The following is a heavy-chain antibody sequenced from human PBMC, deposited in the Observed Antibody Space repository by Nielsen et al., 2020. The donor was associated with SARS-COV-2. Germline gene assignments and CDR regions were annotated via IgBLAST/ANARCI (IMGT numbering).Heavy chain of an antibody. J-gene: IGHJ5*02. CDR1: GYTFTSYY. D-gene: IGHD2-2*01. V-gene: IGHV1-46*04. Sequence: ASVKVSCKASGYTFTSYYMHWVRQAPGQGLEWMGIINPSGGSTSYAQRLQGRLTMTRDTSTSTVYMELSSLTSEDTAAYYCARDPDCRGTNCPRVGWFDPWGQGTLVTVSP. CDR3: ARDPDCRGTNCPRVGWFDP. CDR2: INPSGGST.